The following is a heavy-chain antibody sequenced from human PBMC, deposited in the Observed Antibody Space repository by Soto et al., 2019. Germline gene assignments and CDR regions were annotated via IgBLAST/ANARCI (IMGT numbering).Heavy chain of an antibody. J-gene: IGHJ5*02. CDR3: ARTSLVGGYCSGGSCDNWFDP. D-gene: IGHD2-15*01. V-gene: IGHV1-69*02. CDR2: IIPILGIA. CDR1: GGTFSSYT. Sequence: SVKVSCKASGGTFSSYTISWVRQAPGQGLEWMGRIIPILGIANYAQKFQGRVTITADKSTSTAYMELSSLRSEDTAVYYCARTSLVGGYCSGGSCDNWFDPWGQGTLVTVSS.